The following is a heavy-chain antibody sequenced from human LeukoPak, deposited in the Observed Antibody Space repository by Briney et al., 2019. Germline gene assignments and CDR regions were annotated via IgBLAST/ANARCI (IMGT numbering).Heavy chain of an antibody. CDR2: INPDGNEQ. V-gene: IGHV3-7*01. J-gene: IGHJ4*02. CDR3: ARAGVGVTILDY. Sequence: GGSLRLSCAASGFTFSGSRMTWVRQTPGKGPELVAHINPDGNEQFYMDPVKGRFSITRDNAANSVYLQMNSLRVEDTAPYYCARAGVGVTILDYWGQGTLVTVSS. CDR1: GFTFSGSR. D-gene: IGHD3-10*01.